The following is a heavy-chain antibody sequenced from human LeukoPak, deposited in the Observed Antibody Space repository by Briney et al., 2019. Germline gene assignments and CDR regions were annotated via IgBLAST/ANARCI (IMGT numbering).Heavy chain of an antibody. D-gene: IGHD2-15*01. V-gene: IGHV3-30*03. J-gene: IGHJ3*02. CDR2: ISYDGSNK. CDR1: GFTFSSYG. CDR3: ARVRGGYCSGGSCYSAFDI. Sequence: GSLRLSCAASGFTFSSYGMHWVRQAPGKGLEWVAVISYDGSNKYYADSVKGRFTISRDNSKNTLYLQMNSLRAEDTAVYYCARVRGGYCSGGSCYSAFDIWGQGTMVTVSS.